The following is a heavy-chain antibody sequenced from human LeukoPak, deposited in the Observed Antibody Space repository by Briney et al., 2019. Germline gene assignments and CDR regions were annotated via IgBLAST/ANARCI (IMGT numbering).Heavy chain of an antibody. J-gene: IGHJ4*02. Sequence: ASVTVSCTASGYTFTSYYMHWVRQAPRQGLEWMGLINPRSGSTSYAQKFQGRVTMTRDTSTSTVYMELSSLRSEDTAVYYCARGSSGSGSYYTFDYWGQGTLVTVSS. CDR3: ARGSSGSGSYYTFDY. V-gene: IGHV1-46*01. CDR2: INPRSGST. CDR1: GYTFTSYY. D-gene: IGHD3-10*01.